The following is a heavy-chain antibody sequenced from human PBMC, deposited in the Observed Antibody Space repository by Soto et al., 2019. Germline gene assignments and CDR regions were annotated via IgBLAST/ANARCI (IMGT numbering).Heavy chain of an antibody. Sequence: GESLKISCKGSGYSFTNYWIGWVRQMPGKGLEWMGIIYPGDSDTRYSPSFQGQVTISADKSISTAYLQRSSLKASDTAMYYCARWGTVIIPNYYYSGMDVWGQGTTVTVSS. CDR1: GYSFTNYW. CDR3: ARWGTVIIPNYYYSGMDV. J-gene: IGHJ6*02. CDR2: IYPGDSDT. V-gene: IGHV5-51*01. D-gene: IGHD4-17*01.